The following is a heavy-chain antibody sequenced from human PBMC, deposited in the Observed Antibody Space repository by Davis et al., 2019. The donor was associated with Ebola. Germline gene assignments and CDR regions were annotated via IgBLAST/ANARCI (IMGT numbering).Heavy chain of an antibody. CDR1: GGSVSSGSYY. V-gene: IGHV4-61*01. CDR3: ARGLFWSGLDV. J-gene: IGHJ6*02. CDR2: ISHHGIA. D-gene: IGHD1-1*01. Sequence: SETLSLTCTVSGGSVSSGSYYWSWIRQPPGKGLEWIGEISHHGIASYNPSLKSRVSMSVDTSKKQFSLKVTSVTAADTAVYYCARGLFWSGLDVWGQGTTVTVSS.